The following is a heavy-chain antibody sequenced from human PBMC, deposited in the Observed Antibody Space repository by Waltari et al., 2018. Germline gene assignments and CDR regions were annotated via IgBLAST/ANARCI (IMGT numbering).Heavy chain of an antibody. CDR1: GFTFSSYG. CDR3: AREIMGPFDY. Sequence: QVQLVESGGGVVQPGGSLRLSCAASGFTFSSYGMHWVRQAPGKGLEWVAFIRYDGSNKYYADSVKGRFTISRDNSKNTLYLQMNSLGAEDMAVYYCAREIMGPFDYWGQGTLVTVSS. J-gene: IGHJ4*02. CDR2: IRYDGSNK. D-gene: IGHD2-8*01. V-gene: IGHV3-30*02.